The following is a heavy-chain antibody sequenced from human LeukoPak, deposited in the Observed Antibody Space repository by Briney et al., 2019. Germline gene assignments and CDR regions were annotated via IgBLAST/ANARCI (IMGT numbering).Heavy chain of an antibody. V-gene: IGHV3-48*01. Sequence: PGGSLRLSCAASGFTFSSYSMNWVRQAPGKGLEWVSYISSSSSTIYYADSVKGRFTISRDNAKNSLYLQMNSLRAEDTAVYYCARGPYSDFWSGYPYFDYWGQGTLVTVSS. CDR2: ISSSSSTI. J-gene: IGHJ4*02. CDR3: ARGPYSDFWSGYPYFDY. CDR1: GFTFSSYS. D-gene: IGHD3-3*01.